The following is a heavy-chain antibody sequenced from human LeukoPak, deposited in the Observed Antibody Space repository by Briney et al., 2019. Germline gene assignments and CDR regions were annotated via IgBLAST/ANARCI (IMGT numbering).Heavy chain of an antibody. Sequence: GGSPRLSCAVSGFTFSSYWMHWVRQAPGKGLVWVSRINNDGSTTAYADSVKGRFTISRDNTKNTLYLQMNSLRAEDTAVYYCARTYSSFDYWGQGTLVTVSS. D-gene: IGHD6-19*01. CDR1: GFTFSSYW. J-gene: IGHJ4*02. V-gene: IGHV3-74*01. CDR3: ARTYSSFDY. CDR2: INNDGSTT.